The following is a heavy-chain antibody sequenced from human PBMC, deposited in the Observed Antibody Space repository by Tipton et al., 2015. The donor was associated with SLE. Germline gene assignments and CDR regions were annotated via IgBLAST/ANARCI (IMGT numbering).Heavy chain of an antibody. CDR1: GFTVSSNY. CDR2: IYSGGST. CDR3: ARVTRSTFFADY. Sequence: GSLRLSCAASGFTVSSNYMSWVRQAPGKGLEWVSVIYSGGSTYYADSVKGRFTISRDNSKNTLYLQMNSLRAEDTAVYYCARVTRSTFFADYWGQGTLVTVSS. J-gene: IGHJ4*02. V-gene: IGHV3-66*01. D-gene: IGHD2-2*01.